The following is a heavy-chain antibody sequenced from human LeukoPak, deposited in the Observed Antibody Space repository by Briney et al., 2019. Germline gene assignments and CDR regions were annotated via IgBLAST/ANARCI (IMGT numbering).Heavy chain of an antibody. Sequence: GGSLRLSCTASGFIFSDYYMIWIRQAPGKGLEWVAYISSSGSTFYQADSVKGRFTIARENAKNSLYLPITSTRVEDTAVYYCARDLRWLQLEYWGHGTLVTVSS. CDR3: ARDLRWLQLEY. J-gene: IGHJ4*01. V-gene: IGHV3-11*01. CDR1: GFIFSDYY. D-gene: IGHD5-24*01. CDR2: ISSSGSTF.